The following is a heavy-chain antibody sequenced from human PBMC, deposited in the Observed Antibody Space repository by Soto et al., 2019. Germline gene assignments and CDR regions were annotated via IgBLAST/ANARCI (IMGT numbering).Heavy chain of an antibody. D-gene: IGHD2-8*02. CDR1: GGSISPHY. Sequence: SETLSLTCTVSGGSISPHYWSWIRQTPGKGPEWIGYVYYTGSSNSNPSLKSRVSFSVDTSKNQFSLELTSVTAADTAVYYCARYYCTGGICYYFDYWGHGLLVTVSS. CDR2: VYYTGSS. V-gene: IGHV4-59*11. J-gene: IGHJ4*01. CDR3: ARYYCTGGICYYFDY.